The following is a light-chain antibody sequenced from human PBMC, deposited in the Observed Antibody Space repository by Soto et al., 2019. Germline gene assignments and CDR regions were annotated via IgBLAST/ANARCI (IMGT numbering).Light chain of an antibody. V-gene: IGLV2-8*01. CDR3: SALRV. CDR2: EVT. J-gene: IGLJ2*01. CDR1: SSDVGGYCY. Sequence: QSVLTQPPSASGSPGQSVTISCTGTSSDVGGYCYVSWYQQHPGKAPKLIIYEVTKRPSGVPDRFSGSKSGNTASLTVSGLQAEDEADYYCSALRVFGGGTKLTVL.